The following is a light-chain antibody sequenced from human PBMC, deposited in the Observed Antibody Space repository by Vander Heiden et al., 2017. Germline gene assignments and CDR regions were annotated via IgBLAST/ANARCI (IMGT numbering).Light chain of an antibody. Sequence: DIQMTQSPSSLSASVGDRVTITCRASQSISSYLNWYQQKPGKAPKLLIYAASSLQSGVPSRFSGSGSGTDFTLTISSLQPEDFATYYCQQSYSTAWTFRHEAKVEIK. J-gene: IGKJ1*01. CDR1: QSISSY. CDR2: AAS. CDR3: QQSYSTAWT. V-gene: IGKV1-39*01.